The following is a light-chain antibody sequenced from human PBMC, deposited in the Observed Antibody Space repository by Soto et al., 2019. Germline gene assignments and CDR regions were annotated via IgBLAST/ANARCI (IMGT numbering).Light chain of an antibody. CDR1: QNIDNNY. J-gene: IGKJ1*01. Sequence: DIVLTQSPDSLSLSPGERATLSCRASQNIDNNYLVWYQQRPGLAPRLLIYDASVRATGIPDRFSGSGSGTDFTLSISRLEPEDFAVYYCQQCAYSPRTFGQGTKVEVK. CDR2: DAS. V-gene: IGKV3-20*01. CDR3: QQCAYSPRT.